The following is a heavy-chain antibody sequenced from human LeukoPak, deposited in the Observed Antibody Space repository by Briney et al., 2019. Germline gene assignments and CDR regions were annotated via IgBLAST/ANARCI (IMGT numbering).Heavy chain of an antibody. V-gene: IGHV4-59*01. CDR2: IYYSGST. CDR3: ARGVYSYGFLVFDY. CDR1: GGPMSSYY. D-gene: IGHD5-18*01. Sequence: SETLSLTCTVSGGPMSSYYWNWIRQPPGKGLEWIGYIYYSGSTSYNPSLKSRVTISVDTSKNQFSLKLSSVTAADTAVYYCARGVYSYGFLVFDYWGQGTLVTVSS. J-gene: IGHJ4*02.